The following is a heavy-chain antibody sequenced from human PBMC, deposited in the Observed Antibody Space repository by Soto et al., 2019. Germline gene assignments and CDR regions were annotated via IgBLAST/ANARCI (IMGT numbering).Heavy chain of an antibody. CDR2: ISSSGSTA. V-gene: IGHV3-48*03. CDR3: TRAAWFPYSSFY. J-gene: IGHJ4*02. Sequence: GGSLRLSCAASGFTFSRFELHWVRQAPGKRLEWISYISSSGSTAYYASSVEGRFTISRDNANNSVYLQMDSLRAEDTALYYCTRAAWFPYSSFYWGQGALVTVSS. D-gene: IGHD3-10*01. CDR1: GFTFSRFE.